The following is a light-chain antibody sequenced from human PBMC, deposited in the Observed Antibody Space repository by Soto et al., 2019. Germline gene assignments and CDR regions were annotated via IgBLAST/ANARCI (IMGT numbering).Light chain of an antibody. J-gene: IGKJ5*01. CDR1: QSLTTRS. CDR3: QQYGSSPT. CDR2: GAS. V-gene: IGKV3-20*01. Sequence: EIVLTQSPGTLSLFPGERATLSCRASQSLTTRSLAWYQQKPGQAPRLLIYGASSRATGIPDRFSGSGSGTDFTLTISRLEPEDFAVYSCQQYGSSPTFGQGTRLEIK.